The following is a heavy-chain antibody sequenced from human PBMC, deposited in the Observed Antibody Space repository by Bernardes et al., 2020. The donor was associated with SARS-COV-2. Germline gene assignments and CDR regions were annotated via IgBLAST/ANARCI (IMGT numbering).Heavy chain of an antibody. D-gene: IGHD3-3*01. CDR2: INHSGST. CDR3: ARGWSGYNYYYYYGMDV. V-gene: IGHV4-34*01. CDR1: GGSFSGYY. Sequence: SETLSLTCAVYGGSFSGYYWSWIRQPPGKGLEWIGEINHSGSTNYNPSLKSRVTISGDTSKNQFSLKLSSVTAADTAVYYCARGWSGYNYYYYYGMDVWGQGTTVTVSS. J-gene: IGHJ6*02.